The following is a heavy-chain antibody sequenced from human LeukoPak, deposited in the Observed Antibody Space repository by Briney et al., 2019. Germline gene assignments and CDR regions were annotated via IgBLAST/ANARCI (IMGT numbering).Heavy chain of an antibody. J-gene: IGHJ4*02. Sequence: GGSLRLSCSASGLSFSNYAMHWVRQAPGKGLEYVAAISRNGGSTYYADSVKGRFTISRDNSKNTLYLQMSSLRAEDTAVYLCVKDLRSDFMGVLSRYLSYWGQGTLVTVSS. CDR1: GLSFSNYA. CDR2: ISRNGGST. CDR3: VKDLRSDFMGVLSRYLSY. D-gene: IGHD2/OR15-2a*01. V-gene: IGHV3-64D*09.